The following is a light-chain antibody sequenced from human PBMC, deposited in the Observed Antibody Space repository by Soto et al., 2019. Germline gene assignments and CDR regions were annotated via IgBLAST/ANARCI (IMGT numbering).Light chain of an antibody. CDR3: SSYTSSITLL. CDR1: NSNIGSNT. J-gene: IGLJ2*01. V-gene: IGLV1-44*01. CDR2: NTY. Sequence: QSVLTQPPSASGTPGQSVTISCSGSNSNIGSNTVNWYQHLPGTAPKLLIYNTYRRPSGVPDRFSASKSGTSASLAISGLQSEDEADYYCSSYTSSITLLFGGGTKLTVL.